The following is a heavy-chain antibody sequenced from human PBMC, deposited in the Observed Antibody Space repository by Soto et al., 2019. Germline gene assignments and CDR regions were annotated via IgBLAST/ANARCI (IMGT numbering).Heavy chain of an antibody. J-gene: IGHJ4*02. CDR3: ARDDYDFWSGYPD. CDR1: GYTFTGYY. Sequence: ASVKVSCKASGYTFTGYYMHWVRQAPGQGLEWMGWINPKSGATNYAQNFQGRVTMTRDTSISTAYMELSRLRSDDTAVYYCARDDYDFWSGYPDWGQGTLVTVSS. D-gene: IGHD3-3*01. CDR2: INPKSGAT. V-gene: IGHV1-2*02.